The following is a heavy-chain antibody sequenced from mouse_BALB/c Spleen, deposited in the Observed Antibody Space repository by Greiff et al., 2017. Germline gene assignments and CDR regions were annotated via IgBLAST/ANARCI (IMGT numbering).Heavy chain of an antibody. CDR2: ISSGSSTI. V-gene: IGHV5-12-1*01. Sequence: EVQGVESGGGLVKPGGSLKLSCAASGFAFSSYDMSWVRQTPEKRLEWVAYISSGSSTIYYADTVKGRFTISRDNPKNTLFLQMTSLRSEDTAMYYCARWEDAMDYWGQGTSVTVSS. CDR1: GFAFSSYD. CDR3: ARWEDAMDY. D-gene: IGHD4-1*01. J-gene: IGHJ4*01.